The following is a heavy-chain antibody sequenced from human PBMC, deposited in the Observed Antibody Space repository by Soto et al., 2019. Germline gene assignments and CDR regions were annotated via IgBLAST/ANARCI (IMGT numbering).Heavy chain of an antibody. CDR2: ISGSGGST. CDR1: GFTFSSYA. D-gene: IGHD4-17*01. CDR3: AKVGGEDYCDFHRYYYYGMDV. V-gene: IGHV3-23*01. J-gene: IGHJ6*02. Sequence: EVQLLESGGGLVQPGGSLRLSCAASGFTFSSYAMSWVRQAPGKGLEWVSAISGSGGSTYYADSVKGRFTISRDNSKNTLYLQMNSQRAGETAVYYCAKVGGEDYCDFHRYYYYGMDVWGQGTTVTVSS.